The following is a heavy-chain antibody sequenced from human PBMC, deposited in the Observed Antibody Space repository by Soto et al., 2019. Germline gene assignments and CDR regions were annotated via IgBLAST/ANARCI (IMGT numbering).Heavy chain of an antibody. CDR1: GGSFSGYY. CDR2: INHSGST. J-gene: IGHJ5*02. CDR3: AGDGYYGSGSYYKTSNWFDP. Sequence: SETLSLTCAVYGGSFSGYYWSWIRQPPGKGLEWIGEINHSGSTNYNPSLKSRVTISVDTSKNQFFLKLSSVTAADTAVYYCAGDGYYGSGSYYKTSNWFDPWGQGTLVTVSS. D-gene: IGHD3-10*01. V-gene: IGHV4-34*01.